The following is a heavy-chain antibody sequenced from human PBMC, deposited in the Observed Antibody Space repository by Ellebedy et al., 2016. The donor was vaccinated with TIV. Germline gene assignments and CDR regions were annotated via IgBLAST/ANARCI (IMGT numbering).Heavy chain of an antibody. J-gene: IGHJ4*02. Sequence: GESLKISCAASGFTFSSYWMSWVRQAPGKGLEWVANIKEDGSEKYYVDSVKGRFTISRDNAKNSLYLQMNSLRAEDTAVYYCARDRYGDYYFDYWGQGTLVTVSS. D-gene: IGHD4-17*01. CDR1: GFTFSSYW. CDR3: ARDRYGDYYFDY. CDR2: IKEDGSEK. V-gene: IGHV3-7*03.